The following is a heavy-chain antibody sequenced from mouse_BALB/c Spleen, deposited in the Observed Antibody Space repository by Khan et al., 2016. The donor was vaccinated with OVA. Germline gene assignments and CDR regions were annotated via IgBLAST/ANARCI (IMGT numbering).Heavy chain of an antibody. CDR1: GYTFTSYW. CDR2: INPSTDYT. V-gene: IGHV1-7*01. D-gene: IGHD1-1*01. CDR3: TNHGSSSAWFTY. J-gene: IGHJ3*01. Sequence: QVRLQQSGAELAKPGASVKMSCKASGYTFTSYWMHWVKQRPGQGLEWIGYINPSTDYTEYNQKFKDKATLTADKSSSTAYMQLTSLTSEDSAFYYCTNHGSSSAWFTYWGQGTLVTVSA.